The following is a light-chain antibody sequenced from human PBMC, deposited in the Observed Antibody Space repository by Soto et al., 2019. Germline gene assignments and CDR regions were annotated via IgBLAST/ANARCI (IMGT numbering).Light chain of an antibody. CDR3: CSYVTTPEI. CDR1: TSNIGSNP. J-gene: IGLJ1*01. CDR2: GDD. Sequence: QSVLTQPPSASGTPGQRVTMSCSGGTSNIGSNPVNWYQQSPGTAPKLLMYGDDQRPSGVPDRFSGSKSGTSASLAISGLQSEDETDYYCCSYVTTPEIFGTGTQLTVL. V-gene: IGLV1-44*01.